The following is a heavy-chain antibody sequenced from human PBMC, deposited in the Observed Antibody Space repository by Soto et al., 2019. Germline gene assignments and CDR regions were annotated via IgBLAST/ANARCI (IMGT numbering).Heavy chain of an antibody. J-gene: IGHJ4*02. CDR3: ASSYGSGYRAFDS. CDR2: INPILSMS. D-gene: IGHD3-10*01. CDR1: GDTFNFYS. Sequence: QVQLVQSGAEVKKPGSSVRVSCKASGDTFNFYSINWVRQAPGLGLEWMGRINPILSMSNYAQRFQGRVTXTXDXXTSTAYMELSSLRCEDTAMYYCASSYGSGYRAFDSWGQGALVTVSS. V-gene: IGHV1-69*02.